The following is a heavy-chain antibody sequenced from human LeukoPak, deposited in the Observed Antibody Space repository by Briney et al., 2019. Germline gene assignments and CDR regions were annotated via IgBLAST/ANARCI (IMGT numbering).Heavy chain of an antibody. Sequence: PSETLSLTCAVYGGSFSGYYWSWMRHPPGKGLEWIGEINHSGSTNYNPSLKSRVTISVDTSKNQFSLKLSSVTAADTAVYYCARGRVVVVVAAYYFDYWGQGTLVTVSS. CDR2: INHSGST. CDR3: ARGRVVVVVAAYYFDY. CDR1: GGSFSGYY. J-gene: IGHJ4*02. D-gene: IGHD2-15*01. V-gene: IGHV4-34*01.